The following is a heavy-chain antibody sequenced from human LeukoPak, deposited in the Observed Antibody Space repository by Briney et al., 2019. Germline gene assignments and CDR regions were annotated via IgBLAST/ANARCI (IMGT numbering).Heavy chain of an antibody. Sequence: SQTLSLTCTVSGGTISSGSYYWSWIRQPAGKALEWIGRIYTSGSTNYNPSLKSGVTISVDTSKNQFSLKLSSVTAADTAVYYCARASIVGATTGWFDPWGQGTLVTVSS. CDR3: ARASIVGATTGWFDP. V-gene: IGHV4-61*02. CDR1: GGTISSGSYY. D-gene: IGHD1-26*01. CDR2: IYTSGST. J-gene: IGHJ5*02.